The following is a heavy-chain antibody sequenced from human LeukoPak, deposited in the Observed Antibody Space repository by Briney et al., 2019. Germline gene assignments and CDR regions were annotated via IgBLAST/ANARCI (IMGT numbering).Heavy chain of an antibody. J-gene: IGHJ4*02. V-gene: IGHV1-58*02. CDR3: ARTDIVVVTAIDY. CDR1: GFTFTSSA. Sequence: GASVKVSCKASGFTFTSSAMQWVRQARGQRLEWIGWIVVGSGNTNYAQKFQERVTITRDMSTSTAYMELSSLRSEDTAVYYCARTDIVVVTAIDYWGQGTLVTVSS. D-gene: IGHD2-21*02. CDR2: IVVGSGNT.